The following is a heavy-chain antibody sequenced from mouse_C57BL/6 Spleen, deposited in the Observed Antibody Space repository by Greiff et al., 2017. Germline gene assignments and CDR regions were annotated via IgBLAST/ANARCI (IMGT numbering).Heavy chain of an antibody. J-gene: IGHJ1*03. D-gene: IGHD3-3*01. CDR3: AGCGNQRDWYFDV. V-gene: IGHV1-59*01. Sequence: QVQLQQPGAELVRPGTSVKLSCKASGYTFTSYWMHWVKQRPGQGLEWIGVIDPSDSYTNYNQKFKGKATLTVDTSSSTAYMQLSSLTSEDSAVYYCAGCGNQRDWYFDVWGTGTTVTVSS. CDR1: GYTFTSYW. CDR2: IDPSDSYT.